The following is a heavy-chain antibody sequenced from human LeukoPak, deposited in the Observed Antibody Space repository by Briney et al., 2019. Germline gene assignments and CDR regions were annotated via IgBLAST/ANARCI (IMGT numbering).Heavy chain of an antibody. CDR3: ARNPPRTVWFDP. CDR1: GFSLSTSGMC. D-gene: IGHD4-17*01. Sequence: SGPALAKPTQTLTLTCTFSGFSLSTSGMCVSWIRQPPGKALEWLARIDWDDDKYHSTSLKTRLTISKDTSKNQVVLTMTNMDPVDTATYYCARNPPRTVWFDPWGQGTLVTVSS. CDR2: IDWDDDK. J-gene: IGHJ5*02. V-gene: IGHV2-70*11.